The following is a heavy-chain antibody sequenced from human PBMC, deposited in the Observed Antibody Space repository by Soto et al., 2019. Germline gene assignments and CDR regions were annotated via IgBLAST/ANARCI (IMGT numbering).Heavy chain of an antibody. Sequence: QVQLVQSGAEVKKSGASVKVSCNASGYSFTSYGISWVRQAPGQGLEWMGWISAYNGDTNYVQEYQGRFTMDTDTSTSTPYMELRSLRSDDTAIYYRARICSGGTSFSNYWGQGTLVTVSS. CDR1: GYSFTSYG. D-gene: IGHD2-15*01. V-gene: IGHV1-18*01. J-gene: IGHJ4*02. CDR2: ISAYNGDT. CDR3: ARICSGGTSFSNY.